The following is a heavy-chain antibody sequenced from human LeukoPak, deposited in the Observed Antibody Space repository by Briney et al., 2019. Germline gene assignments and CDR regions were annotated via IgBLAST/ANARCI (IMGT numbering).Heavy chain of an antibody. CDR2: ISAYNGNT. CDR3: ASVVSQLPYYYYYMDV. V-gene: IGHV1-18*01. J-gene: IGHJ6*03. D-gene: IGHD2-2*01. Sequence: ASVRVSCKASGYTFTSYAMNWVRQAPGQGLEWMGWISAYNGNTNYAQKLQGRVTMTTDTSTSTAYMELRSLRSDDTAVYYCASVVSQLPYYYYYMDVWGKGTTVTVSS. CDR1: GYTFTSYA.